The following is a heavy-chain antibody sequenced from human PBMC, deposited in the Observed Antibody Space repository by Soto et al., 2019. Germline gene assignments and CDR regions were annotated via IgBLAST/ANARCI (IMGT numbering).Heavy chain of an antibody. CDR3: AREVASNYPVRGDY. CDR2: ISAYNGNT. Sequence: GASVKVSCKASGYTFTSYGISWVRQAPGQGLEWMGWISAYNGNTNYAQKLQGRVTMTADTSTSTAYMELRSLRSDDTAVYYCAREVASNYPVRGDYWGQGTLVTVSS. D-gene: IGHD1-7*01. CDR1: GYTFTSYG. V-gene: IGHV1-18*01. J-gene: IGHJ4*02.